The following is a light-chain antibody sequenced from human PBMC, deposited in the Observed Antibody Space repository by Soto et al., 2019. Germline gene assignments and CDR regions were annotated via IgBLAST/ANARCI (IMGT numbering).Light chain of an antibody. CDR2: GAS. CDR1: QSVSGSY. J-gene: IGKJ2*01. V-gene: IGKV3-20*01. Sequence: DSVLTQSPGTLSLSPGDRATLSCRASQSVSGSYLAWYQQKPGQAPPLLIYGASSRATGIPDRFSGSGAGTDFTLTINRLEPEDFAVYYCLQYGSSPPAYTFGQGTKLEIK. CDR3: LQYGSSPPAYT.